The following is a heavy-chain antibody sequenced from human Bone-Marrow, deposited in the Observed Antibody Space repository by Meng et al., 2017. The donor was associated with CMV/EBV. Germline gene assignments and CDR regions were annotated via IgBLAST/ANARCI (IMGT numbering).Heavy chain of an antibody. CDR3: AKDPHLITIFGVVIKKSPSNYYGMDV. CDR1: GFTFSSYG. J-gene: IGHJ6*02. D-gene: IGHD3-3*01. CDR2: IRYDGSNK. V-gene: IGHV3-30*02. Sequence: SCAASGFTFSSYGMHWVRQAPGKGLEWVAFIRYDGSNKYYADSVKGRFTISRDNSKNTLYLQMNSLRAEDTAVYYCAKDPHLITIFGVVIKKSPSNYYGMDVWGQGTTVTVSS.